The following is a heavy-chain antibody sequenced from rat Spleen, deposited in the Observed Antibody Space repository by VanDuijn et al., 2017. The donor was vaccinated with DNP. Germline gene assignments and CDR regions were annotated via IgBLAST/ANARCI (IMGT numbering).Heavy chain of an antibody. CDR2: ISYEGSST. CDR1: GFTFSDYY. J-gene: IGHJ3*01. Sequence: EVQLVESGGGLVQPGRSLKLSCAASGFTFSDYYMAWVRQAPKKGLEWVASISYEGSSTYYGDSVKGRFTISRDNAKSTLYLQMNSLRSEDTATYYCARQGFNWFAYWGQGTLVTVSS. CDR3: ARQGFNWFAY. D-gene: IGHD1-11*01. V-gene: IGHV5-22*01.